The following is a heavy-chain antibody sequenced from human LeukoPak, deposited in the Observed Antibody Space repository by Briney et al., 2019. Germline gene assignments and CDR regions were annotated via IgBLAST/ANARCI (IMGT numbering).Heavy chain of an antibody. CDR3: AKDGIAAAGTYYYYGMDV. CDR2: ISWNSGSI. Sequence: GGSLRLSCAASGFTFDDYAMHWVRQAPGKGLEWVSSISWNSGSIGYADSVKGRFTISRDNAKNSLYLQMNSLRAEDTALYYCAKDGIAAAGTYYYYGMDVWGQGTTVTVSS. V-gene: IGHV3-9*01. D-gene: IGHD6-13*01. J-gene: IGHJ6*02. CDR1: GFTFDDYA.